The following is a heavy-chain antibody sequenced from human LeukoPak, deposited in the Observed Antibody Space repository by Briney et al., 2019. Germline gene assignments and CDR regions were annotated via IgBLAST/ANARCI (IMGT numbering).Heavy chain of an antibody. CDR1: GYILTELS. Sequence: ASVKVSCKVSGYILTELSMHWVRQAPGKGLEWMGGFDPKNGETIYAQKFQGRVIVTEDTSADTAYIELSSLRSEDTAVYYCATVNVEIEGYDQVAFHYWGQGTLVTVAS. J-gene: IGHJ4*02. CDR3: ATVNVEIEGYDQVAFHY. V-gene: IGHV1-24*01. CDR2: FDPKNGET. D-gene: IGHD5-12*01.